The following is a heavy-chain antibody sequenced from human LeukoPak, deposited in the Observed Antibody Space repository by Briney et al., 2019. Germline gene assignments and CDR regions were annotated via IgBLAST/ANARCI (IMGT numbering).Heavy chain of an antibody. CDR1: GFTFSSYW. V-gene: IGHV3-74*01. CDR2: INSDGSST. J-gene: IGHJ4*02. Sequence: GGSLRLSCAASGFTFSSYWMHWVRQAPGKGLVWVSRINSDGSSTSYADSVKGRFTISRDNAKNTLYLQVNSLRAEDTAVYYCARPPYVWGSYRYTDNLFDYWGQGTLVTVSS. CDR3: ARPPYVWGSYRYTDNLFDY. D-gene: IGHD3-16*02.